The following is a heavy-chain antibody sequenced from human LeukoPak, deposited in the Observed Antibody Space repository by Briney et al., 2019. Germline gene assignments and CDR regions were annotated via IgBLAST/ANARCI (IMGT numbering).Heavy chain of an antibody. CDR2: IYSGGST. CDR3: ARTHFGVVIRYFDY. CDR1: GFTVSGNY. J-gene: IGHJ4*02. V-gene: IGHV3-53*01. Sequence: GGSLRLSRAASGFTVSGNYISWVRQAPGKGLEWVSVIYSGGSTYYADSVKGRFTISRDNSKNTLYLQMNSLRAEDTAVYYCARTHFGVVIRYFDYWGQGTLVTVSS. D-gene: IGHD3-3*01.